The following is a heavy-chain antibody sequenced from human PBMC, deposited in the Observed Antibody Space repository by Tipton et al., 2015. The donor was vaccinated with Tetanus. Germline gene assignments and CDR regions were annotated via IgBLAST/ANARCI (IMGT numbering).Heavy chain of an antibody. D-gene: IGHD6-13*01. J-gene: IGHJ6*02. V-gene: IGHV3-21*01. Sequence: AASGFTFSSYSMNWVRQAPGKGLEWVSSISSSSSYIYYADSVKGRFTISRDNAKNSLYLQMNSLRAEDTAVYYCAREPTSSSSYYYYGMDVWGQGTTVTVSS. CDR2: ISSSSSYI. CDR1: GFTFSSYS. CDR3: AREPTSSSSYYYYGMDV.